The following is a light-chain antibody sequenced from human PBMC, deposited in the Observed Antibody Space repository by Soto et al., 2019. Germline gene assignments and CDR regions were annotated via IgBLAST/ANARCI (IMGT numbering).Light chain of an antibody. CDR1: QSVGTF. Sequence: EVVLTQSPVTLSLSPGERATLSCRASQSVGTFLAWYQQKPGQAPRLIIYDTSNRATGIPARFSGTGSGTDFDLTISGVEPEDFADYLCQHRSNWPRTFGQGTKLDIK. J-gene: IGKJ2*01. V-gene: IGKV3-11*01. CDR2: DTS. CDR3: QHRSNWPRT.